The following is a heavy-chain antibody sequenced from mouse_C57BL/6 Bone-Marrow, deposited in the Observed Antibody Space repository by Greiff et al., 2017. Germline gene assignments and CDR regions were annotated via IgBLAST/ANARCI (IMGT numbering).Heavy chain of an antibody. V-gene: IGHV5-9*01. CDR1: GFTFSSYT. J-gene: IGHJ4*01. CDR2: ISGGGGNT. D-gene: IGHD1-1*01. Sequence: EVMLVESGGGLVKPGGSLKLSCAASGFTFSSYTMSWVRQTPEKRLEWVATISGGGGNTYYPDSVKGRFTISRDNAKNTLYLQMSSLRSEDTAVYYCARRRSTGGYAMDYWGQGTSVTVSS. CDR3: ARRRSTGGYAMDY.